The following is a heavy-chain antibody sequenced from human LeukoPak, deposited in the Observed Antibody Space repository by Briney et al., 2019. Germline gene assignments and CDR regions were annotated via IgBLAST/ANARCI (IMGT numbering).Heavy chain of an antibody. D-gene: IGHD2-2*01. CDR3: AILIVVVPAARGDFDY. J-gene: IGHJ4*02. Sequence: GASVKVSCKVSGYTLTELSMHWVRQAPGKGLEWMGGFDPEDGETIYAQKFQGRVTITRDTSASTAYMELSSLRSEDTAVYYCAILIVVVPAARGDFDYWGQGTLVTVSS. CDR1: GYTLTELS. CDR2: FDPEDGET. V-gene: IGHV1-24*01.